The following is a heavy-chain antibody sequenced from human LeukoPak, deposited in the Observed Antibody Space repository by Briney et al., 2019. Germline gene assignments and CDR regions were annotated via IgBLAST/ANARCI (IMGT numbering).Heavy chain of an antibody. CDR3: AGSSPSLGYYGMDV. Sequence: GGSLRLSCAASGFTFSSHGMHWVRQAPGKGLEWVAVISYDGSNKYYADSVKGRFTISRDNSKNTLYLQMNSLRAEDTAVYYCAGSSPSLGYYGMDVWGQGTTVTVSS. V-gene: IGHV3-30*03. D-gene: IGHD6-6*01. CDR2: ISYDGSNK. J-gene: IGHJ6*02. CDR1: GFTFSSHG.